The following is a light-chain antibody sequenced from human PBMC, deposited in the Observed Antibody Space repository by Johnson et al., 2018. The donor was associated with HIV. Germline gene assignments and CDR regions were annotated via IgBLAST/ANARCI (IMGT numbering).Light chain of an antibody. V-gene: IGLV1-47*01. CDR3: AAWDDSLNGPYV. CDR2: RNN. J-gene: IGLJ1*01. Sequence: QLVLTQPPSVSAAPGQKVTISCSGSSSNIGNNYVSWYQQLPGTAPKLLIYRNNQRPSGVPDRFSGSKSGTSASLAISGLQAEDEAAYSCAAWDDSLNGPYVFGTGTKVTVL. CDR1: SSNIGNNY.